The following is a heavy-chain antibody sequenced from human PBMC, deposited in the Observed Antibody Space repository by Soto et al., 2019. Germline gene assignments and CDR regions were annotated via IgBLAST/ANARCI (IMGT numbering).Heavy chain of an antibody. CDR3: ARDKAIGEFDY. CDR2: INSDGSST. Sequence: GGSLRLSCAASGFTFSSYWMHWVRQAPGKGLVWVSRINSDGSSTSYADSVKGRFTISRDNAKNTLYLQMNSLRAEDSAVYYCARDKAIGEFDYWGQGTLVTVSS. CDR1: GFTFSSYW. J-gene: IGHJ4*02. V-gene: IGHV3-74*01. D-gene: IGHD4-17*01.